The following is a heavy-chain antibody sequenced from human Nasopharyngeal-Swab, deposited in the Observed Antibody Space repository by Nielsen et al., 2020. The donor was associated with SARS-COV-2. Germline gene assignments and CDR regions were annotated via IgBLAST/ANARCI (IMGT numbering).Heavy chain of an antibody. Sequence: GESLKISCAASGFTFSSYSMNWVRQAPGKGLEWVSSISSSSSYIYYADSVKGRFTISRDNAKNSLYLQMNSLRAEDTAVYYCARVSFDSSGYYSTGPQKYWGQGTLVTVS. J-gene: IGHJ4*02. CDR3: ARVSFDSSGYYSTGPQKY. CDR2: ISSSSSYI. D-gene: IGHD3-22*01. V-gene: IGHV3-21*01. CDR1: GFTFSSYS.